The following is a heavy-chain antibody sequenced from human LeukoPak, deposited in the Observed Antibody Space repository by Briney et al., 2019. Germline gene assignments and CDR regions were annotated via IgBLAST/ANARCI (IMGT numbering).Heavy chain of an antibody. Sequence: GGSLRLSCAASGFTVSSNYMSWVRQAPGKGLEWVSVIYSGGSTYYADSVKGRFTISRHNSKNTLYLQMNSLRAEDTAVYYCARDSRRDGYNFALYWGQGTLVTVSS. V-gene: IGHV3-53*04. J-gene: IGHJ4*02. D-gene: IGHD5-24*01. CDR3: ARDSRRDGYNFALY. CDR2: IYSGGST. CDR1: GFTVSSNY.